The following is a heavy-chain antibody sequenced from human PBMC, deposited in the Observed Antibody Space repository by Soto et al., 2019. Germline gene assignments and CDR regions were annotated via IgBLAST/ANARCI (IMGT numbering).Heavy chain of an antibody. CDR2: ISSNGGST. Sequence: PGGSLRLSCAASGFTFSSYAMHWVRQAPGKGLEYVSAISSNGGSTYYANSVKGRFTISRDNSKDILYLQMNSLRAEDTAVYYCARVDYGDYGWYFDLWGRGTLVTVSS. CDR1: GFTFSSYA. D-gene: IGHD4-17*01. CDR3: ARVDYGDYGWYFDL. V-gene: IGHV3-64*01. J-gene: IGHJ2*01.